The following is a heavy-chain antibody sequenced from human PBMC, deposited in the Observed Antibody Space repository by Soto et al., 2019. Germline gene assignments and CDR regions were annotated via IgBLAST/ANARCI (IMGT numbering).Heavy chain of an antibody. J-gene: IGHJ5*02. Sequence: GGSLRLSCAASGFTFSSYGMHWVRQAPGKGLEWVSTISNTIGNTFNRHYADSVYGRFTISRDNSKNTLYLQMNSLRADDTAVYYCAKDPSSGSADLWGQGTLVTVSS. CDR3: AKDPSSGSADL. V-gene: IGHV3-23*01. CDR1: GFTFSSYG. D-gene: IGHD3-10*01. CDR2: ISNTIGNT.